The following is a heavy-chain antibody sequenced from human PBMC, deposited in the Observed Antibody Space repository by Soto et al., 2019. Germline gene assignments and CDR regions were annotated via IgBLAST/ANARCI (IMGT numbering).Heavy chain of an antibody. CDR1: GASITGSFF. D-gene: IGHD3-10*01. Sequence: PSETLSLTCTVSGASITGSFFWSWIRQPAGKGLEWIGRFSLSGTTNYNPSLRSRVTMSADVSKNQFSLRLTSVTAADTALYYCARLVYDTRLNYMYFDFWGQGALVTVSS. V-gene: IGHV4-4*07. J-gene: IGHJ4*02. CDR3: ARLVYDTRLNYMYFDF. CDR2: FSLSGTT.